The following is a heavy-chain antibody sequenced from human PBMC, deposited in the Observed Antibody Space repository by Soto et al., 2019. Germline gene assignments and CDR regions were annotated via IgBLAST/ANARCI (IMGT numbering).Heavy chain of an antibody. CDR3: ARDVRSSYSSGWYDFDY. J-gene: IGHJ4*02. Sequence: QVQLVQSGAEVKKPGASVKVSCKASGYTFTSYYMHWVRQAPGQGLEWMGIINPSGGSTSYAQKFQIRVTMTRDTSKRTVDMELRSLRSEDTAVYYCARDVRSSYSSGWYDFDYWGQGTLVTVSS. CDR2: INPSGGST. V-gene: IGHV1-46*01. CDR1: GYTFTSYY. D-gene: IGHD6-19*01.